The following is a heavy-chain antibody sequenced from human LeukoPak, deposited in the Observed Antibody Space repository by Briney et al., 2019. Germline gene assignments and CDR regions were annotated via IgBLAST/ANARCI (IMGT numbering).Heavy chain of an antibody. V-gene: IGHV4-34*01. Sequence: SETLSLTCAVYGGSFSGYYWSWIRQPPGKGLEWIGEINHSGSTNYNPSLKSRVTISVDTSKNQFSLKLSSVTAADTAVYYCARASKRGAWTTQFFDYWGQGTLVTAPS. CDR2: INHSGST. D-gene: IGHD1-14*01. CDR1: GGSFSGYY. J-gene: IGHJ4*02. CDR3: ARASKRGAWTTQFFDY.